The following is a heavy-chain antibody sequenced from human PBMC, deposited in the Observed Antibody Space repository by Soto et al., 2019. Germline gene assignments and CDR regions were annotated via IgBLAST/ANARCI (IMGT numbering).Heavy chain of an antibody. CDR2: IKQDGSEK. Sequence: EVQLVESGGDLVQPGGSLRLSCAASGFTFSSYWMNWVRQAPGKGLEWVANIKQDGSEKYYVDSEKGRFTISRDNAKNSLFLQMNSLRAEDAAVYYCSRRDYGDYWGQGTLVSVSS. D-gene: IGHD4-17*01. CDR3: SRRDYGDY. J-gene: IGHJ4*02. V-gene: IGHV3-7*01. CDR1: GFTFSSYW.